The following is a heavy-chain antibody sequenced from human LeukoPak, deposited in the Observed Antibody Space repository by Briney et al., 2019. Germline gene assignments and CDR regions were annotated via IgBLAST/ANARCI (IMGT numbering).Heavy chain of an antibody. J-gene: IGHJ4*02. CDR2: IYYSGST. CDR3: ASGKALLNQYYFDY. V-gene: IGHV4-59*08. Sequence: PSETLSLTCTVSGGSISSYYWSWIRQPPGKGLEWIGYIYYSGSTNYNPSLKSRVTISVDTSKNQLSLKLSSVTAADTAVYYCASGKALLNQYYFDYWGQGTLVTVSS. CDR1: GGSISSYY.